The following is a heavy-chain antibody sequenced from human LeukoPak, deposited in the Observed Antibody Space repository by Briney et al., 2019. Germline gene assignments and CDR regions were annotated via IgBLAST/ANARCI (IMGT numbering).Heavy chain of an antibody. CDR1: GGSISSYY. CDR2: IYYSGST. CDR3: ARAYSSSWYWNWFDP. V-gene: IGHV4-59*08. Sequence: SETLSLTCTVSGGSISSYYWSWIRQPPGKGLEWIGYIYYSGSTNYNPSLKSRVTVSMDTSKNQFSLKLNSVTAADTAFYYCARAYSSSWYWNWFDPWGQGTLVTVSS. J-gene: IGHJ5*02. D-gene: IGHD6-13*01.